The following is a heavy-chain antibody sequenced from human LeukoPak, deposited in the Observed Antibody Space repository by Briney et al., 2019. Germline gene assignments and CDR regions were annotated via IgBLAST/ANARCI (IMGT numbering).Heavy chain of an antibody. CDR3: ARDRAYYYDSSGYWSYFDY. V-gene: IGHV4-59*01. CDR1: GGSISSYY. CDR2: IYTSGST. Sequence: SETLSLTCTVSGGSISSYYWSWIRQPPGKGLEWIGYIYTSGSTNYNPSLKSRVTISVDTSKNQFSLKLSSVTAADTAVYYCARDRAYYYDSSGYWSYFDYWGQGTLVTVSS. J-gene: IGHJ4*02. D-gene: IGHD3-22*01.